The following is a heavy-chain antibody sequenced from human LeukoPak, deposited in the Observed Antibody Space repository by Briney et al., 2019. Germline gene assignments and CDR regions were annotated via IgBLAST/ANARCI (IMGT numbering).Heavy chain of an antibody. CDR3: ARDLKATYYDFWSGSYMDV. V-gene: IGHV4-34*01. CDR1: GGSFSGYY. Sequence: SETLSLTCAVYGGSFSGYYWSWIRQPPGKGLEWIGEINHSGSTNYNPSLKSRVTILVDTSKNQFSLKLSSVTAADTAVYYCARDLKATYYDFWSGSYMDVWGKGTTVTVSS. CDR2: INHSGST. J-gene: IGHJ6*03. D-gene: IGHD3-3*01.